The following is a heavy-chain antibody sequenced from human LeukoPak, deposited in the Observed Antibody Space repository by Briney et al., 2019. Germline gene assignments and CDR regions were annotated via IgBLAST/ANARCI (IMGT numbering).Heavy chain of an antibody. CDR3: ARGSGSYRALYFFDY. CDR2: IYTSEST. V-gene: IGHV4-4*07. J-gene: IGHJ4*02. CDR1: GCSFINYY. D-gene: IGHD1-26*01. Sequence: PSETLSLTCSVSGCSFINYYWSWIRQPAGKGLEWIGRIYTSESTNYNPSLKSRVTMSVDTSQKELSITLTSMTAADTAVYFCARGSGSYRALYFFDYWGQGTLVTVSS.